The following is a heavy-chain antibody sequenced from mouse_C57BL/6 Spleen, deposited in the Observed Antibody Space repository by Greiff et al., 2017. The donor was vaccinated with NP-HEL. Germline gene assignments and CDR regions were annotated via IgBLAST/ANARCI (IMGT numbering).Heavy chain of an antibody. Sequence: EVKVEESGPGLVKPSQSLSLTCSVTGYSITSGYYWNWIRQFPGNKLEWMGYISYDGSNNYNPSLKNRISITRDTSKNQFFLKLNSVTTEDTATYYCARDLHYDYDEGYFDVWGTGTTVTVSS. CDR1: GYSITSGYY. V-gene: IGHV3-6*01. J-gene: IGHJ1*03. D-gene: IGHD2-4*01. CDR3: ARDLHYDYDEGYFDV. CDR2: ISYDGSN.